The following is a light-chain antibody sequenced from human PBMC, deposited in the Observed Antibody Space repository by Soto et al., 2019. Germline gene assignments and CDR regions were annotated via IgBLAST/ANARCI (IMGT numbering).Light chain of an antibody. V-gene: IGKV3-15*01. CDR3: QPYDKWPRT. Sequence: EMVMTKSPATRAVSPGRRASLSCRASQSVSRKLAWYQQTRGQAPRLLMYGASTRATGVPARFSGSVSGTEFTLTISYRQSEDFAVYHCQPYDKWPRTFGQGTKVDIK. J-gene: IGKJ1*01. CDR2: GAS. CDR1: QSVSRK.